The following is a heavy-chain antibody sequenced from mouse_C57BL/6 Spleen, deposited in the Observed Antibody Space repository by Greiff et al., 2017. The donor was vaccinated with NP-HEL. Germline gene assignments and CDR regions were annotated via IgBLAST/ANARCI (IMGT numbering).Heavy chain of an antibody. D-gene: IGHD2-1*01. V-gene: IGHV1-39*01. CDR2: INPNYGTT. Sequence: EVQVVESGPELVKPGASVKISCKASGYSFTDYNMNWVKQSNGKSLEWIGVINPNYGTTSYNQKFKGKATLTVDQSSSTAYMQLNSLTSEDSAVYYCARGGNYLSYWYFDVWGTGTTVTVSS. J-gene: IGHJ1*03. CDR1: GYSFTDYN. CDR3: ARGGNYLSYWYFDV.